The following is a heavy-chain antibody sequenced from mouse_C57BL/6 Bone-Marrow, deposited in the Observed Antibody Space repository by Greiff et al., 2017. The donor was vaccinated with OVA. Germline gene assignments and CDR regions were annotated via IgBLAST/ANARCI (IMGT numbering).Heavy chain of an antibody. V-gene: IGHV5-12*01. CDR2: ISNGGGST. Sequence: EVKVEESGGGLVQPGGSLKLSCAASGFTFSDYYMYWVRQTPEKRLEWVAYISNGGGSTYYPDTVKGRFTISRDNDKNTLYLQMSRLKSEDEAMDYCARHAYNSSRGMDYWGQGTSGTVSS. J-gene: IGHJ4*01. CDR3: ARHAYNSSRGMDY. CDR1: GFTFSDYY. D-gene: IGHD1-1*01.